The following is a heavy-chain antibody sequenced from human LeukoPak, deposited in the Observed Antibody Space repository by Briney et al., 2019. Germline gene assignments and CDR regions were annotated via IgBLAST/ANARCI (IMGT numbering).Heavy chain of an antibody. D-gene: IGHD3-9*01. CDR3: ARDFGWLSGFDD. CDR2: IPYDGTNK. V-gene: IGHV3-30-3*01. CDR1: GFTFSSYA. J-gene: IGHJ4*02. Sequence: GRSLRLSCAASGFTFSSYAIHWVRQAPGKGLEWVAIIPYDGTNKYYADSVRGRFTISRDNSKNTLYLQMNSLRAEDTAVYYCARDFGWLSGFDDWGQGTLVTVSS.